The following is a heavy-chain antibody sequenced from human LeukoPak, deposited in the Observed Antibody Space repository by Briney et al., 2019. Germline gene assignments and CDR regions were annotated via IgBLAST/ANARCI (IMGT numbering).Heavy chain of an antibody. CDR3: ARADYGMDV. CDR1: GFTFDDYA. V-gene: IGHV3-9*03. CDR2: ISWNSGNI. Sequence: GRSLRLSCAASGFTFDDYAMHWVRQAPGKGLEWLSGISWNSGNIGYADSVKGRFTISRDNAKNSLYLQMNSLRAEDMALYYCARADYGMDVWGQGTTVTVSS. J-gene: IGHJ6*02.